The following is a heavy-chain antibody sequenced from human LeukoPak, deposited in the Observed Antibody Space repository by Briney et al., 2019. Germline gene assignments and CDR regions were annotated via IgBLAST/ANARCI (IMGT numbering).Heavy chain of an antibody. V-gene: IGHV4-4*08. CDR2: VYSNGIT. J-gene: IGHJ6*03. CDR3: ARDETYSSDWQSNHYYYYMDV. CDR1: GGSISSYY. D-gene: IGHD6-19*01. Sequence: PSETLSLTCTVSGGSISSYYWSWIRQPLGKEPEWIGYVYSNGITNYNPSLKSRVTISVDTSKNQFSLKLSSVTAADTAMYYCARDETYSSDWQSNHYYYYMDVWGKGTTVTVSS.